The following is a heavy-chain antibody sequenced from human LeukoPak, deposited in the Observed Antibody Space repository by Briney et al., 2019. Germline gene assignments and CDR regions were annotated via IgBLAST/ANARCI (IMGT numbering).Heavy chain of an antibody. J-gene: IGHJ4*02. CDR1: GYSFTSHD. CDR3: ARAGRKYAFDY. CDR2: MNPNSGNT. Sequence: GASVKVSCKASGYSFTSHDINWVRQATGQGLEWMGWMNPNSGNTGYAQKFQGRVTMTTDTSMKTAYIELSSLRSEDTAVYYCARAGRKYAFDYWGQGTLVTLSS. V-gene: IGHV1-8*01.